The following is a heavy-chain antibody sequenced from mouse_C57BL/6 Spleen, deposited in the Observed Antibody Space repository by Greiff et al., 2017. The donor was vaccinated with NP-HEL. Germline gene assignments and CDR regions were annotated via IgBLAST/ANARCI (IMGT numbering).Heavy chain of an antibody. V-gene: IGHV1-19*01. CDR3: ARGGSSPGYFDY. CDR1: GYTFTDYY. CDR2: INPYNGGT. J-gene: IGHJ2*01. Sequence: EVQLQESGPVLVKPGASVKMSCKASGYTFTDYYMNWVKQSHGKSLEWIGVINPYNGGTSYNQKFKGKATLTVDKSSSTAYMELNSLTSEDSAVYYCARGGSSPGYFDYWGQGTTLTVSS. D-gene: IGHD1-1*01.